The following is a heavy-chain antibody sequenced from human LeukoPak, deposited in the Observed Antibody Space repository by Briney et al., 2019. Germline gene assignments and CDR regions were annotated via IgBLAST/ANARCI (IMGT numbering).Heavy chain of an antibody. CDR3: ATHNDTYGGNSADYYYYGMDV. Sequence: ASVKVSCKASGYSFTSFEINWVRQAPGQGLEWMGRIIPILGIANYAQKFQGRVTITADKSTSTAYMELSSLRSEDTAVYYCATHNDTYGGNSADYYYYGMDVWGQGTTVTVSS. CDR2: IIPILGIA. J-gene: IGHJ6*02. CDR1: GYSFTSFE. D-gene: IGHD4-23*01. V-gene: IGHV1-69*04.